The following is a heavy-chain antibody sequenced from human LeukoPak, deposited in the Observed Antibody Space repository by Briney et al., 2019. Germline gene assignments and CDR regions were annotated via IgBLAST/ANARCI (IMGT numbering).Heavy chain of an antibody. D-gene: IGHD3-10*01. CDR2: INAGNGNT. J-gene: IGHJ5*02. Sequence: ASVKVSCKASGYTFTTYAMHWVRQAPGQRLEWMGWINAGNGNTKYSQKFQGRVTITRDTSASTAYMELSSLRSEDTAVYYCARGSGNMVRGVKVWFDPWGQGTLVTVSS. CDR3: ARGSGNMVRGVKVWFDP. V-gene: IGHV1-3*01. CDR1: GYTFTTYA.